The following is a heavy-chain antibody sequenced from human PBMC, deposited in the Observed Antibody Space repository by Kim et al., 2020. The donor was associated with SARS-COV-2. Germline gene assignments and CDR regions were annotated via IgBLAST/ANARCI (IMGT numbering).Heavy chain of an antibody. J-gene: IGHJ4*02. D-gene: IGHD5-12*01. V-gene: IGHV3-30*18. CDR2: ISYDGSNK. CDR1: GFTFSRYG. Sequence: GGSLRLSCAASGFTFSRYGMRWVRQAPGKGLEWVAVISYDGSNKYYADSVKGRFTISRDNSRNTLYLQMNSLRAEDTAVYYCAKQSRDGYNFNYWGQGTLVTVSS. CDR3: AKQSRDGYNFNY.